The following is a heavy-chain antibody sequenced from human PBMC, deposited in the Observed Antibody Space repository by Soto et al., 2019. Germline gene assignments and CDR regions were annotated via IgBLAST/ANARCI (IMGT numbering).Heavy chain of an antibody. D-gene: IGHD3-16*01. CDR1: GYTFTSYG. CDR3: ARVAPYYDYVWGSYRTKGPFDY. V-gene: IGHV1-18*01. CDR2: ISAYNGNT. Sequence: QVQLVQSGAEVKKPGASVKVSCKASGYTFTSYGISWVRQAPGQGLEWMGWISAYNGNTNYAQKLQGRVTMTTDTSTSTAYMELRSLRSDDTAVYYCARVAPYYDYVWGSYRTKGPFDYWGQGTLVTVSS. J-gene: IGHJ4*02.